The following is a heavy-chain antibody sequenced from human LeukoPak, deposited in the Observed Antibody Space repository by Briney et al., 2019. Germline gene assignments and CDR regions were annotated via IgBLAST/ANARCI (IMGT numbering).Heavy chain of an antibody. CDR3: ASLPLSSGSYLS. CDR2: ISSSSSYI. V-gene: IGHV3-21*01. CDR1: GFTFSSDS. Sequence: GGSLRLSCAASGFTFSSDSMNWVRQAPGKGLEWVSSISSSSSYIYYADSVKGRFTISRDNAKTSLYLQMNSLRAEDTAVYYCASLPLSSGSYLSWGQGTLVTVSS. J-gene: IGHJ4*02. D-gene: IGHD3-10*01.